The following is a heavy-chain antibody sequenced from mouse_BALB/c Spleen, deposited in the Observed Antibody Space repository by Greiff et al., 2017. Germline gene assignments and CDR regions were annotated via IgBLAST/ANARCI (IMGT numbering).Heavy chain of an antibody. CDR3: ANGDDGTWFAY. V-gene: IGHV1-80*01. CDR1: GYSFSSYW. D-gene: IGHD2-2*01. J-gene: IGHJ3*01. Sequence: QVQLQQSGAELVRPGSSVKISCKASGYSFSSYWLNWVKQRPGQGLEWIGQIYPGDGDTNYNGKFKGKATLTADKSSSTAYMQLSSLTSEDSAVYFCANGDDGTWFAYWGQGTLVTVSA. CDR2: IYPGDGDT.